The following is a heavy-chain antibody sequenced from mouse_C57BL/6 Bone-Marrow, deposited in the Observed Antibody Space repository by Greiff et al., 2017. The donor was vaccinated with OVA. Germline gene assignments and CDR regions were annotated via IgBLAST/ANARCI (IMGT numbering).Heavy chain of an antibody. CDR1: GYTFTSYG. CDR3: ARSGTGTLFAY. Sequence: VQLQQSGAELARPGASVKLSCKASGYTFTSYGISWVKQRHGQGLEWIGEIYPRSGNTYYNEKFKGKATLTADKSSSTAYMELRSLTSEDSAVFFCARSGTGTLFAYWGQGTLVTVSA. D-gene: IGHD4-1*01. V-gene: IGHV1-81*01. J-gene: IGHJ3*01. CDR2: IYPRSGNT.